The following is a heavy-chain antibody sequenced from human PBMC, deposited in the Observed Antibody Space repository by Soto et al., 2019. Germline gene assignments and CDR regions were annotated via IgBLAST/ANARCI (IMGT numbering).Heavy chain of an antibody. CDR2: IYPSDSDT. D-gene: IGHD4-17*01. CDR3: ARDGFYGDSSSNYFDR. J-gene: IGHJ5*02. CDR1: CYSFTHYW. V-gene: IGHV5-51*01. Sequence: VESLTSSCKVSCYSFTHYWIGCVLQMPGKGLEYMGIIYPSDSDTRYSPSFQGQVTISADKSISTAYLQWSSLKASDTAIYYCARDGFYGDSSSNYFDRWGQGTMVTVSS.